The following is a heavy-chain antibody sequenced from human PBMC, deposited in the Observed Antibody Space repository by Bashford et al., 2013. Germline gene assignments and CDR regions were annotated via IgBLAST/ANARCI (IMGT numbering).Heavy chain of an antibody. CDR3: ARYLALVAIAGDH. Sequence: SWIRQPPGKGLEWIGYINYSGSTYYNPSLKSRLTISVDTSKNEFSLKLSSVTAADTAVYYCARYLALVAIAGDHWGQGIQVTVSS. V-gene: IGHV4-31*02. J-gene: IGHJ4*02. D-gene: IGHD2-21*01. CDR2: INYSGST.